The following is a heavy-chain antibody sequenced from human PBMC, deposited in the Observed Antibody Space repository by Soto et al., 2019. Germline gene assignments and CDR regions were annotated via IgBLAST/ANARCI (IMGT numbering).Heavy chain of an antibody. Sequence: SETLSLTCAVYGGSFSGYYWSWIRQPPGKGLEWIGEINHSGSTNYNPSLKSRVTISVETSKNQFSLKLSSVTAADTAVYYCASRRLRWYAFDIWGQGTMVTVSS. V-gene: IGHV4-34*01. D-gene: IGHD4-17*01. CDR3: ASRRLRWYAFDI. J-gene: IGHJ3*02. CDR2: INHSGST. CDR1: GGSFSGYY.